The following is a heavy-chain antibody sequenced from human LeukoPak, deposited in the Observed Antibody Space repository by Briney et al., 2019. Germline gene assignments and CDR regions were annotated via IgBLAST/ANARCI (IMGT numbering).Heavy chain of an antibody. CDR3: ARGGGWSYYYYYMDV. CDR1: GYTCTGYY. Sequence: ASVNVSCKASGYTCTGYYMDGERQAPGQGLELMRWINPNSGGTNYAQKFQGRVTMTRDTSISTAYMELSRLRSDDTAVYYCARGGGWSYYYYYMDVWGKGTTVTVSS. D-gene: IGHD6-19*01. CDR2: INPNSGGT. V-gene: IGHV1-2*02. J-gene: IGHJ6*03.